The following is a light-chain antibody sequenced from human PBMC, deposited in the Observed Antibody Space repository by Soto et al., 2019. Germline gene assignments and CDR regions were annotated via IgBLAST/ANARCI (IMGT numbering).Light chain of an antibody. V-gene: IGKV1-39*01. CDR3: QQSYSTPYT. J-gene: IGKJ2*01. CDR2: TAS. Sequence: DIQMTQSPSSLSASVGDRVTITCRASQSISNYLNWYQQKPGKAPKLLIYTASSLQSEVTSRFSGSGSGTDFTLTISSLQPEDCATYYCQQSYSTPYTFGQGTKLEIK. CDR1: QSISNY.